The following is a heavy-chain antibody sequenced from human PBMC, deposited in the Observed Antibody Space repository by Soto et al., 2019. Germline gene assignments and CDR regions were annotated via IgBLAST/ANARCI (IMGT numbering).Heavy chain of an antibody. CDR2: IDPSASYT. CDR3: ARMGFWSGVYYYYYGMDV. Sequence: LKNSGKGSRYSLISYGVSWVLQKTEKGLEWMGRIDPSASYTNYSPSFQGHVTISADKSISTAYLQWSSLKASDTAMYYCARMGFWSGVYYYYYGMDVWGQGTTVTV. CDR1: RYSLISYG. V-gene: IGHV5-10-1*01. J-gene: IGHJ6*02. D-gene: IGHD3-3*01.